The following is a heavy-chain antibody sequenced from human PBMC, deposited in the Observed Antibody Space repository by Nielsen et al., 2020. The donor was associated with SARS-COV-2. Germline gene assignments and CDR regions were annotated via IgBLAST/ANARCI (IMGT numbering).Heavy chain of an antibody. J-gene: IGHJ6*02. V-gene: IGHV3-53*04. D-gene: IGHD6-19*01. CDR2: IVSGGST. CDR3: ARGSGYSSGPSEV. CDR1: GFTFSDSY. Sequence: GESLKISCAASGFTFSDSYVNWVRQAPGKGLEWVSVIVSGGSTYYADSVKGRFVIFRHTSQNMIYLQMNSLRPEDTAVYYCARGSGYSSGPSEVWGQGTTVTVSS.